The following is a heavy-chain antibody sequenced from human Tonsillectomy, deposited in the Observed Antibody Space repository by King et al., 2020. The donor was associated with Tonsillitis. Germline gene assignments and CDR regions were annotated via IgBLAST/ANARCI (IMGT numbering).Heavy chain of an antibody. CDR1: GFTFNTYG. Sequence: VQLVESGGGVVQPGRSLRLSCAASGFTFNTYGMHWVRQAPGKGLEWVAVISYDGSNKYYADSVKGRFTISRDNSKSRLYLQMNSLRAEDTAVYYCATPRSDSSGWRYFDYWGQGTLVTVSS. CDR2: ISYDGSNK. D-gene: IGHD6-19*01. CDR3: ATPRSDSSGWRYFDY. V-gene: IGHV3-33*05. J-gene: IGHJ4*02.